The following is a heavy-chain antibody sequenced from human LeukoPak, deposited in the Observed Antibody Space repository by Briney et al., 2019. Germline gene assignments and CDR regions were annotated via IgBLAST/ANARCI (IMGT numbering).Heavy chain of an antibody. V-gene: IGHV3-7*01. CDR1: GFPFSTFG. D-gene: IGHD3-16*01. J-gene: IGHJ4*02. CDR3: VQGGHFDF. CDR2: INEDGSKT. Sequence: GGPLRLSCAASGFPFSTFGRTWRRQTPGKGPEWVANINEDGSKTYYVDSVKGRFTISRDNGKNSLYLEMNSLRADDTALYFCVQGGHFDFWGQGAPVTVSS.